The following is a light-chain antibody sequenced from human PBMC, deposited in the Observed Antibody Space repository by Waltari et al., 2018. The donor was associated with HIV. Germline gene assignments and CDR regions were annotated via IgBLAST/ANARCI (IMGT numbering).Light chain of an antibody. CDR1: RPNIGRDS. CDR2: RNN. V-gene: IGLV1-47*01. Sequence: SVLTQQPPASGTPGQRVTIPCSGSRPNIGRDSVHWYQHLQGHATKLFIYRNNQRPSGVPDRFSGSKSGTSASLAISGLRSEDEADYYCAAWDDILSGQVFGTGTKVTVL. J-gene: IGLJ1*01. CDR3: AAWDDILSGQV.